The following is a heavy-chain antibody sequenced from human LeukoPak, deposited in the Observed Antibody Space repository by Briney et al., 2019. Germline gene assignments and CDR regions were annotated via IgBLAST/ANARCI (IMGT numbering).Heavy chain of an antibody. CDR1: GGSISSHY. D-gene: IGHD2-2*01. J-gene: IGHJ6*03. CDR3: ARIGADIVVVPAAMYSERYYYMDV. Sequence: SETLSLTCTVSGGSISSHYWSWIRQPPGKGLEWIGYIYYSGSTNYNPSLKSRVTISVDTSKNQFSLKLSSVTAADTAVYYCARIGADIVVVPAAMYSERYYYMDVWGKGTTVTISS. CDR2: IYYSGST. V-gene: IGHV4-59*11.